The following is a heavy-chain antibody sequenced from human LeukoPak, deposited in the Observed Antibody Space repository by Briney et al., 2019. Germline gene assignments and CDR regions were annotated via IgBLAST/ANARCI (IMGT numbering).Heavy chain of an antibody. CDR3: ARWELLHYFDY. CDR2: IYSGGST. CDR1: GFTFSSYE. Sequence: GSLRLSCAASGFTFSSYEMNWVRQAPGKGLEWVSVIYSGGSTYYADSVKGRFTISRDNSKNTLYLQMNSLRAEDTAVYYCARWELLHYFDYWGQGTLVTVSS. V-gene: IGHV3-53*01. D-gene: IGHD1-26*01. J-gene: IGHJ4*02.